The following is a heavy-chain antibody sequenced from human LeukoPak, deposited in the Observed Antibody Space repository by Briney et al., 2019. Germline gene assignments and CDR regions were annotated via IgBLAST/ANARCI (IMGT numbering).Heavy chain of an antibody. V-gene: IGHV4-39*07. CDR3: ARDPRLNREYCSSTSCNNWFNP. CDR1: GGSISSSSYY. CDR2: IYYSGST. Sequence: SETLSLTCTVSGGSISSSSYYWGWIRQPPGKGLEWIGSIYYSGSTYYNPSLKSRVTTSVDTSKNQFSLKLSSVTAADTAVYYCARDPRLNREYCSSTSCNNWFNPWGQGTLVTVSS. D-gene: IGHD2-2*01. J-gene: IGHJ5*02.